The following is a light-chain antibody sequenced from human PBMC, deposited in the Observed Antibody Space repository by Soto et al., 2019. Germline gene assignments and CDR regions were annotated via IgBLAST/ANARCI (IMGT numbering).Light chain of an antibody. V-gene: IGLV1-47*01. CDR2: RNS. Sequence: QSVLTQPPSASETPGQRVTISCSGRSSNIGSNFVYWYQHLPGTAPKLVIYRNSQRPSGVPDRFSGSKSGTSASLAISGLQSEDEADYYCAGWDDSLSGYVFGPGTKVTVL. CDR3: AGWDDSLSGYV. J-gene: IGLJ1*01. CDR1: SSNIGSNF.